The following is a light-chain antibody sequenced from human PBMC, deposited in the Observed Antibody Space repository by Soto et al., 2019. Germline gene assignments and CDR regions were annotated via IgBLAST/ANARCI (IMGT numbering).Light chain of an antibody. V-gene: IGKV1-9*01. Sequence: IQLTQSPSSLSASVGDRVTITCRASESIRGSLAWYQQNAGRAPKLLMYAAASFQSEVPSRFSAGGFGTEFTLTISSLQPEDFATYFCQQVDSHPLTFGGGTKVEIK. CDR2: AAA. CDR1: ESIRGS. J-gene: IGKJ4*01. CDR3: QQVDSHPLT.